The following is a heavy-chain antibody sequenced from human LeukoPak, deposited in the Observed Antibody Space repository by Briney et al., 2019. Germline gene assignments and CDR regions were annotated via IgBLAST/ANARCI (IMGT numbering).Heavy chain of an antibody. CDR1: GFTLSSYG. Sequence: PGGTLRLSCAASGFTLSSYGMSWVRQAPGKGLEWVSAISGSGGSTYYADSVKGRFTISRDNSKNTLYLQMNSLRAEDTAVYYCARDDHWGYAFDIWGQGTMVTVSS. CDR2: ISGSGGST. V-gene: IGHV3-23*01. CDR3: ARDDHWGYAFDI. D-gene: IGHD3-16*01. J-gene: IGHJ3*02.